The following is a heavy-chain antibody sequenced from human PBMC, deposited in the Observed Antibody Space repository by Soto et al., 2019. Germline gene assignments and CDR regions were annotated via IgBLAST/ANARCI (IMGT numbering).Heavy chain of an antibody. V-gene: IGHV3-11*04. CDR3: ARESEDLTSNFDY. CDR1: GFSFKDYY. Sequence: GSLRLSCAASGFSFKDYYMTWMRQTPEKGLEWISTITSSGGNAYYAASMKGRFTISRDNAKNSLYLEMNSLRAEDTAVYYCARESEDLTSNFDYWGQGTLVTVSS. CDR2: ITSSGGNA. J-gene: IGHJ4*02.